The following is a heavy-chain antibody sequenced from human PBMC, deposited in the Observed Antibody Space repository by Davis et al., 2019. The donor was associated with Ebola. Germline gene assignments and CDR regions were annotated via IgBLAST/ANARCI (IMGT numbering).Heavy chain of an antibody. D-gene: IGHD3-16*01. CDR2: IYYSGGT. CDR3: ARDGGRHWYFDL. Sequence: MPSETLSLTCAVSGGSISSSNWWSWVRQPPGKGLEWIGYIYYSGGTYYNPSLKSRVTISVDTSKNQFSLKLSSVTAADTAVYYCARDGGRHWYFDLWGRGTLVTVSS. J-gene: IGHJ2*01. CDR1: GGSISSSNW. V-gene: IGHV4-4*02.